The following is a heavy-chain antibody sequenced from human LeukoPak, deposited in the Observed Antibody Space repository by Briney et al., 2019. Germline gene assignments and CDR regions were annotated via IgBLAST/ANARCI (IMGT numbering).Heavy chain of an antibody. CDR1: GFTVSSNY. V-gene: IGHV3-53*01. CDR2: IYSGGST. Sequence: GGSLRLSCAASGFTVSSNYMSWVRQAPGKGLEWVSVIYSGGSTYYADSVKGRFTISRDNSRNMVYLQMDSLRVEDTAVYYCAKGHIAAAGKDYYYYGMDVWGQGTTVTVSS. CDR3: AKGHIAAAGKDYYYYGMDV. J-gene: IGHJ6*02. D-gene: IGHD6-13*01.